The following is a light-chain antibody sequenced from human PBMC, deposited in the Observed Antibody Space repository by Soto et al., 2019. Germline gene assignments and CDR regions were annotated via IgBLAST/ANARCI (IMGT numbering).Light chain of an antibody. CDR2: WAS. CDR1: QSILYSPNNKNY. Sequence: DIVMTQSPDSMAVSLGERATINCKSSQSILYSPNNKNYLAWYQQKPGQTPKLLIYWASTRESGVPDRFSGSGSGTDFTLTISSLQDEDVAVYYCQQYYDVPQNFGQGIKVEIK. CDR3: QQYYDVPQN. J-gene: IGKJ1*01. V-gene: IGKV4-1*01.